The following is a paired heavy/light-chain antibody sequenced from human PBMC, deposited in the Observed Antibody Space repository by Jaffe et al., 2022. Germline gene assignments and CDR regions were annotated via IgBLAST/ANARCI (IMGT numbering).Heavy chain of an antibody. CDR3: ARLSSDPFTGYYRYYFDS. CDR2: VFFDGSA. V-gene: IGHV4-39*01. J-gene: IGHJ4*02. Sequence: QVQLQESGPRLVKPSQTLSLTCSVSGASVNSTKNYWGWIRQPPGKGLEWLASVFFDGSAFYNPSLNSRVTIFGDTSKNQFSLNVTSVTATDTAVYFCARLSSDPFTGYYRYYFDSWGQGTLVTISS. D-gene: IGHD3-9*01. CDR1: GASVNSTKNY.
Light chain of an antibody. CDR2: STS. V-gene: IGKV1-NL1*01. CDR1: QAISHS. J-gene: IGKJ2*01. CDR3: HQYYLIPYT. Sequence: DIQMTQSPSSLSASVGDRVTITCRASQAISHSLSWCLQKPGKAPKLLIFSTSLLESGVPSRFSGSGSGTEYTLTISSLQPEDFGTYYCHQYYLIPYTFGQGTKLEIK.